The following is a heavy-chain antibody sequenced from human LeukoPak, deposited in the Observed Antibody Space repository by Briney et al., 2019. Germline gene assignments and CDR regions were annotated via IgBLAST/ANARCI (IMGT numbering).Heavy chain of an antibody. CDR2: INHSGST. J-gene: IGHJ4*02. D-gene: IGHD6-25*01. Sequence: PSETLSLTCAVYGGSFSGYYWSWIRQPPGKGQEWIGEINHSGSTNYNPSLKSRVTISVDTSKNQFSLKLSSVTAADTAVYYCARGPAAVGDDYWGQGTLVTVSS. V-gene: IGHV4-34*01. CDR3: ARGPAAVGDDY. CDR1: GGSFSGYY.